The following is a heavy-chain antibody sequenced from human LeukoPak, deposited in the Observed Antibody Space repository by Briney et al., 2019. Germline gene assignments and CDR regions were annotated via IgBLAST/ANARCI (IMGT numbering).Heavy chain of an antibody. Sequence: ASVKVSCKASGYTFTSYGISWVRQAPGQGLEWMGRISAYNGNTNYAQKLQGRVTMTTDTSTSTAYMELRSLRSDDTAVYYCARDYDFWSGYYQNLPGELYYYYYGMDVWGQGTTVTVSS. CDR3: ARDYDFWSGYYQNLPGELYYYYYGMDV. J-gene: IGHJ6*02. CDR1: GYTFTSYG. V-gene: IGHV1-18*01. CDR2: ISAYNGNT. D-gene: IGHD3-3*01.